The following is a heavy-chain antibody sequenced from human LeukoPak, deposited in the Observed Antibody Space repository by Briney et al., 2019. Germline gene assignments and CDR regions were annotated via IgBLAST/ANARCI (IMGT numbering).Heavy chain of an antibody. Sequence: GGSLRLSCAGSGFTFNNYAMSWVRQAPGKGLEWVSAISGGGGTTYYADSVKGRFTISRDNSKDTLYLQMSGLRAEDTAVYFCARLRYYAVDVWGQGTTVIVSS. D-gene: IGHD2-21*01. CDR3: ARLRYYAVDV. J-gene: IGHJ6*02. CDR2: ISGGGGTT. V-gene: IGHV3-23*01. CDR1: GFTFNNYA.